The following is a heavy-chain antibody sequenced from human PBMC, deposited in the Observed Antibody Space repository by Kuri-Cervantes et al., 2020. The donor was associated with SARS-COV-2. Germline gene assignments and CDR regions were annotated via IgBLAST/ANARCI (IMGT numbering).Heavy chain of an antibody. D-gene: IGHD1-26*01. CDR2: ISGAGDST. J-gene: IGHJ6*03. CDR3: AKTAGSGSYHYYYYYMDV. CDR1: GFTFSNYA. V-gene: IGHV3-23*01. Sequence: GESLKISCAASGFTFSNYAMGWVRLAPGKGLEWASGISGAGDSTYYADSVKGRFTISRDNSKNTLYLQMNSLRAEDTAVYYCAKTAGSGSYHYYYYYMDVWGKGTTVTVSS.